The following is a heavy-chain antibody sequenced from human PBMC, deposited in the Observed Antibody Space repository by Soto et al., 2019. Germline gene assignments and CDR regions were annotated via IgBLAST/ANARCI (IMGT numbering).Heavy chain of an antibody. CDR2: ISAYNGNT. V-gene: IGHV1-18*01. J-gene: IGHJ5*02. D-gene: IGHD2-21*02. CDR3: ATGGDRMSRFDP. Sequence: ASVKVSCKASGYTFTIYGISCVLQAPVQGLEWMGWISAYNGNTNCAQKLQGRVTMTTDTSTSTAYMELRSLRSDDTAVYYCATGGDRMSRFDPWGQGTLVTVSS. CDR1: GYTFTIYG.